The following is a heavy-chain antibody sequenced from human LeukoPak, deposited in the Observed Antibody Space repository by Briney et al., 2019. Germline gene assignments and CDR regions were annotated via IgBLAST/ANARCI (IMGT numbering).Heavy chain of an antibody. V-gene: IGHV4-34*01. CDR3: ARYPSGLVEPPTRGDYFDY. CDR1: GGSFIGYY. D-gene: IGHD2-2*01. Sequence: SETLSLTCAVYGGSFIGYYWSWIRQSPGKGLEWIGEMNHSGSSNHNPSLKSRVTISVDTSKNQFSLKLRSVTAADTAVYYCARYPSGLVEPPTRGDYFDYWGQGTLVTVSS. CDR2: MNHSGSS. J-gene: IGHJ4*02.